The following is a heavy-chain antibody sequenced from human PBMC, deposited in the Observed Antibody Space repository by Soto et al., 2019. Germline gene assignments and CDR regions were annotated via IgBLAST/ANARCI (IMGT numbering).Heavy chain of an antibody. J-gene: IGHJ5*02. V-gene: IGHV3-30*18. CDR2: ISNDGSNK. Sequence: PGGSLRLSCAASGFTFSRYGMNWVRQAPGKGLDWVVVISNDGSNKYYADSVKGRFTISRDNSKNTLYLQMNSLRAEDTAVYYCAKDPLWFGELHQVIDPDPWGQGTLVTVSS. CDR1: GFTFSRYG. CDR3: AKDPLWFGELHQVIDPDP. D-gene: IGHD3-10*01.